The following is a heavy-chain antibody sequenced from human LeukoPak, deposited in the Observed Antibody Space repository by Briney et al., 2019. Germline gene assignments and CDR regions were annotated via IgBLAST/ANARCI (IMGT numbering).Heavy chain of an antibody. CDR1: GFTFSSYA. V-gene: IGHV3-23*01. J-gene: IGHJ4*02. Sequence: GGPLRLSCAASGFTFSSYAMSWVRQAPGKGLEWVSAISGSGGSTYYADSVKGRFTISRDNSKNTLYLQMNSLRAEDTAVYYCAKDLVGYSSGWYGGYWGQGTLVTVSS. CDR3: AKDLVGYSSGWYGGY. CDR2: ISGSGGST. D-gene: IGHD6-19*01.